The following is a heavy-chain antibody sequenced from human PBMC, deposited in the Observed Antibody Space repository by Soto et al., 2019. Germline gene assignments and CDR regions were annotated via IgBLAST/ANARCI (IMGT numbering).Heavy chain of an antibody. CDR2: IKEDGSEI. D-gene: IGHD5-18*01. V-gene: IGHV3-7*01. CDR1: AFTFSSYW. Sequence: GGSLRLSCEVSAFTFSSYWMTWVRQSPGKGLEWVANIKEDGSEIYYVDSVKGRFTISRDNAKNSLYLQMNSLRAEDTAVYYCARDTGPNGYNYYYFGMDVWGQGTTVTVSS. CDR3: ARDTGPNGYNYYYFGMDV. J-gene: IGHJ6*02.